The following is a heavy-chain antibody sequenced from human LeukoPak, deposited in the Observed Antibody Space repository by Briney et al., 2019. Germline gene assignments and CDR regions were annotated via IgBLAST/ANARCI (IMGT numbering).Heavy chain of an antibody. D-gene: IGHD1-26*01. Sequence: ASVKVSCKASGYTFTNYYIHWVRQAPGQGLEWMGLINPGGDNTDYAQNFQGRVTMTRDTSTSTVYMGLSSLRAEDTAVYYCEKGGSPYSGSYWDDAFDIWGQGTMVTVSS. CDR3: EKGGSPYSGSYWDDAFDI. J-gene: IGHJ3*02. V-gene: IGHV1-46*01. CDR1: GYTFTNYY. CDR2: INPGGDNT.